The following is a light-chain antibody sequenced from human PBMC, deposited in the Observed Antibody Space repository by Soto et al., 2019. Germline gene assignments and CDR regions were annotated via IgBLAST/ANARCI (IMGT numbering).Light chain of an antibody. CDR3: QTWGTGTLV. J-gene: IGLJ2*01. CDR1: RGHSSYA. CDR2: LNSDGSH. V-gene: IGLV4-69*01. Sequence: QSVLTQSPSASASLGASVKLTCTRSRGHSSYAIAWHQQQPEKGPRYLMKLNSDGSHSKGDGIPDRFSGSSSGAERYLTISSLQSEDEADYYCQTWGTGTLVFGGGTKLTVL.